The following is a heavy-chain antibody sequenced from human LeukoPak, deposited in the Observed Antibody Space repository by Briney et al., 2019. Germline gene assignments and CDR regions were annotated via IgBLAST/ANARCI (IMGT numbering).Heavy chain of an antibody. CDR2: IYTSGST. Sequence: SETLSLTCTVSGGSISSYYWSWIRQPAGKGLEWIGRIYTSGSTNYNPSLKSRVTMSVDTSKNQFSLKLSSVTAADTAVYYCARDPSFSYYYGSGSYSYYFDYWGQGTLVTVSS. V-gene: IGHV4-4*07. J-gene: IGHJ4*02. CDR1: GGSISSYY. D-gene: IGHD3-10*01. CDR3: ARDPSFSYYYGSGSYSYYFDY.